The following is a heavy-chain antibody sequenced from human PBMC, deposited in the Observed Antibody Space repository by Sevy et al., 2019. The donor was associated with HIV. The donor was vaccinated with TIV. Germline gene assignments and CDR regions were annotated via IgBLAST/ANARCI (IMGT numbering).Heavy chain of an antibody. CDR3: AKAPYSGSYYYFDY. CDR2: ISGSGGST. CDR1: GFTFSSYA. D-gene: IGHD1-26*01. Sequence: GGSLRLSCAPSGFTFSSYAMSWVRQAPGKGLEWVSAISGSGGSTYYADSVKGRFTISRDNSKNTLYLQMNSLRAEDTAVYYCAKAPYSGSYYYFDYWGQGTLVTVSS. V-gene: IGHV3-23*01. J-gene: IGHJ4*02.